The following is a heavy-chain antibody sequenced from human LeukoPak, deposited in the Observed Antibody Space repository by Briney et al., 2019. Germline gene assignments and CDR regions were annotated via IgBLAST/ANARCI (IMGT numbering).Heavy chain of an antibody. CDR1: GGSISSYY. CDR2: IYYSGST. CDR3: ARADCSTTGCPMDV. V-gene: IGHV4-59*01. J-gene: IGHJ6*02. D-gene: IGHD2-2*01. Sequence: SETLSLTCTVSGGSISSYYWSWIRQPPGKGLEWIGYIYYSGSTNYNPSLKSRVTISVDTSKNQFSLKLSSVTAADTAVYYCARADCSTTGCPMDVWGQGTTVTVSS.